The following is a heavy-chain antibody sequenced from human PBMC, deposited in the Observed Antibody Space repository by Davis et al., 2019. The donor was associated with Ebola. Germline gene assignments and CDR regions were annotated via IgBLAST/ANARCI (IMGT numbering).Heavy chain of an antibody. D-gene: IGHD3-22*01. J-gene: IGHJ3*02. CDR2: IYPGDSDT. Sequence: GESLKISCKGSGYSFTSYWIGWVRQMPGKGLEWMGIIYPGDSDTRYSPSFQGQVTISADKSISTAYLQWNRLKASDTAMYYCGISMMGIADAFDIWGQGTMVTVSS. V-gene: IGHV5-51*01. CDR3: GISMMGIADAFDI. CDR1: GYSFTSYW.